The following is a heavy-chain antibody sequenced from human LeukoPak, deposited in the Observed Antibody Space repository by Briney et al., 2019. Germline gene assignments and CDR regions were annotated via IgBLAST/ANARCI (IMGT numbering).Heavy chain of an antibody. J-gene: IGHJ2*01. CDR1: GDSLSSYF. V-gene: IGHV4-4*07. D-gene: IGHD4-17*01. CDR3: AREPGHYNHDWYFDL. CDR2: VQATGTA. Sequence: TSETLSLTCTVSGDSLSSYFWFYIRQPAGKGLEWIGRVQATGTADYNPSLKGRVTMSVDTSKNHFSLRLTSVTAADTAVYYCAREPGHYNHDWYFDLWGRGTLVTVST.